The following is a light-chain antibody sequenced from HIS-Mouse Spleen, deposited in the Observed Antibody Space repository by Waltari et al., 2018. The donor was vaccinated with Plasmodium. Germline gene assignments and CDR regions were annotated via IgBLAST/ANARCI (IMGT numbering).Light chain of an antibody. CDR3: QAWDSSTWV. Sequence: SYELTQPPSVSVSPGPTARLPCSGDTLGDKYACWYQQKPGQSPVLVIYQDSKRPSGIPERFSGSNSGNTATLTISGTQAMDEADYYCQAWDSSTWVFGGGTKLTVL. J-gene: IGLJ3*02. CDR2: QDS. V-gene: IGLV3-1*01. CDR1: TLGDKY.